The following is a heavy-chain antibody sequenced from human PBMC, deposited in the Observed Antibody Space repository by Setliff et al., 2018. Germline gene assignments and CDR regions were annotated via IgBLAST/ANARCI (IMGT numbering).Heavy chain of an antibody. Sequence: SETLSLTCTVSGESIRSNNWWNWVRQPPGKGLEWIGDIYQSGTTNYNPSLKSRVTISADTSKNQFSLKLSSVTAADTAVYYCASGVPREYYDSSGSSMLDYWGQGTLVTVSS. V-gene: IGHV4-4*02. CDR3: ASGVPREYYDSSGSSMLDY. CDR2: IYQSGTT. D-gene: IGHD3-22*01. CDR1: GESIRSNNW. J-gene: IGHJ4*02.